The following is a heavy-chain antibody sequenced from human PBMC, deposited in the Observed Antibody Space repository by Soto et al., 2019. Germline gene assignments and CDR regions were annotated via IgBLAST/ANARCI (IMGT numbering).Heavy chain of an antibody. Sequence: GAAVKVSCNTYRFTFSRKYMGWLRQTPGQGLKWMRGIILIFGTQQYAEKFQDRVTIPADESTSTAYMELSSLTSEDTAVYYCATNEGRAGYSFDYWGQGTLVTV. V-gene: IGHV1-69*01. CDR1: RFTFSRKY. CDR2: IILIFGTQ. D-gene: IGHD5-12*01. J-gene: IGHJ4*02. CDR3: ATNEGRAGYSFDY.